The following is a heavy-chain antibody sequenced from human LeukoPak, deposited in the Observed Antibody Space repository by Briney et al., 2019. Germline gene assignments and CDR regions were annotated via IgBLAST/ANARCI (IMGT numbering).Heavy chain of an antibody. CDR1: GGSISSYY. Sequence: SETLSLTCTVSGGSISSYYWNWIRQPPGKALEWLGYAYYSGSTNYNPSLKTRLTISVDTSKAQFSLTLSSVTAADTAIYYCASRSGRNYYGMEVWGQGATVIVCS. V-gene: IGHV4-59*01. CDR2: AYYSGST. CDR3: ASRSGRNYYGMEV. J-gene: IGHJ6*02. D-gene: IGHD3-10*01.